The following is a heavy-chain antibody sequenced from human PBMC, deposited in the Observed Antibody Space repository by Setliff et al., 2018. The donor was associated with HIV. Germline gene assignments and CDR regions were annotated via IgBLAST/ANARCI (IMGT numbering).Heavy chain of an antibody. Sequence: SVKVSCKTSGGTFSNFAVSWVRQAPGQRLEWMGAIIPILGITNYAEKFQVKVTITLDESTTTSFMELSSLRSEDTAVYFCARVPAGTAYDKWGQGTLVTVSS. D-gene: IGHD1-7*01. CDR2: IIPILGIT. CDR3: ARVPAGTAYDK. V-gene: IGHV1-69*10. CDR1: GGTFSNFA. J-gene: IGHJ4*02.